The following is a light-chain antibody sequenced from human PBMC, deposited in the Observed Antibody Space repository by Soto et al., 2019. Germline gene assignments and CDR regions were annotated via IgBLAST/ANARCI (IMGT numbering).Light chain of an antibody. CDR1: QSVSSSY. CDR3: QQYGSSPLT. Sequence: EIVLTQSPGTLSLSPGERATLSCRASQSVSSSYLAWYQQKPGQAPRLLIYGASSRATGIPDRFSGSGSGTDFTLTISRLEPADFAVYYCQQYGSSPLTFGGGTQLEIK. V-gene: IGKV3-20*01. J-gene: IGKJ4*01. CDR2: GAS.